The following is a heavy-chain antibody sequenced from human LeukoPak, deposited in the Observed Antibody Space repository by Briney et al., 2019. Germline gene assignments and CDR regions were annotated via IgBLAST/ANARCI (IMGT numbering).Heavy chain of an antibody. CDR3: ARMRAYSGNSYPNFDY. CDR2: LTGGCGTT. V-gene: IGHV3-23*01. D-gene: IGHD1-26*01. CDR1: GFHFISCA. Sequence: GGALLLPCSASGFHFISCAMSGARPAPGEGLEGVSTLTGGCGTTYYADSVKGRFTISRDTSKNTLFRQMNSVRGKDTAVDYCARMRAYSGNSYPNFDYWGQGTLVTVSS. J-gene: IGHJ4*02.